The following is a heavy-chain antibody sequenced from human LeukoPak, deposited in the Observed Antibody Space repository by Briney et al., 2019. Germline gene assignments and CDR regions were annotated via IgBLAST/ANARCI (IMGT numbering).Heavy chain of an antibody. CDR2: ISTSTTTI. V-gene: IGHV3-48*01. Sequence: GGSLRLSCEASGFTFSSYSMNWVRQAPGKGLEWISYISTSTTTIYYANSVKGRFTISRDNAKKSLYLQMNSLRVEDTGVYYCAKAHPTYYYDSSEYYFDYWDQGILVTVSS. J-gene: IGHJ4*02. CDR1: GFTFSSYS. D-gene: IGHD3-22*01. CDR3: AKAHPTYYYDSSEYYFDY.